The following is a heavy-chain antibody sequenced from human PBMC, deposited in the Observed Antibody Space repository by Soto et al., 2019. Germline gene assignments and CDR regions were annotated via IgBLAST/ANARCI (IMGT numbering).Heavy chain of an antibody. D-gene: IGHD3-3*01. J-gene: IGHJ4*02. CDR3: ARRDTSGFLRYFDN. CDR1: GGTLSRFISYP. V-gene: IGHV1-69*06. Sequence: QVQLVQSGAEVKKPGSSVKVSCEASGGTLSRFISYPINWVRQAPGQGLEWMGGIVPNIGTVNYAQKFQGRLTITADKSTGTAYMELSNLGSEDTALYYCARRDTSGFLRYFDNWGQGTLVTVSS. CDR2: IVPNIGTV.